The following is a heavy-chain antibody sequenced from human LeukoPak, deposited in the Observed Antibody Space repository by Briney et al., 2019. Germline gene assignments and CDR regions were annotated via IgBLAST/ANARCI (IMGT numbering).Heavy chain of an antibody. CDR2: IIPIFGTA. V-gene: IGHV1-69*01. CDR1: GGTFSSYA. J-gene: IGHJ4*02. Sequence: SVKVSCKASGGTFSSYAISWVRQAPGQGLEWMGGIIPIFGTANYAQKFQGRVTITADESTSTAYMELSSLRSEDTAVYYCARSPPITGTTFLPQYWGQGTLVTVSS. D-gene: IGHD1-7*01. CDR3: ARSPPITGTTFLPQY.